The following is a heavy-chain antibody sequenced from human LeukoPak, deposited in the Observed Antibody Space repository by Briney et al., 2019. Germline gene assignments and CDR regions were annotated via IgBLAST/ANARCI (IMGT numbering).Heavy chain of an antibody. Sequence: ASVKVSCKASGYTFTTYGISWVRQAPGQGLEWMGWISPYNGNTKYAQKVQGRVTMTTDTSTSTAYMELRSLRSDDTAVYYCARDQTQIWFGEGLWYFDYWGQGTLVTVSS. CDR2: ISPYNGNT. CDR1: GYTFTTYG. D-gene: IGHD3-10*01. J-gene: IGHJ4*02. CDR3: ARDQTQIWFGEGLWYFDY. V-gene: IGHV1-18*01.